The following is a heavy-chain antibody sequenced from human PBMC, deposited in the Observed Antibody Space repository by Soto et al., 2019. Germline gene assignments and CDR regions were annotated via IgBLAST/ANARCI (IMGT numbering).Heavy chain of an antibody. CDR2: IYYSGST. J-gene: IGHJ4*02. Sequence: QVQLQESGPGLVKPSETLSLTCTVSGGSVSSGSYYWSWIRQRPGKGLEWIGYIYYSGSTNYNPSLKSRVIISVDTCKNQFCLKLSSVTAADTAVYYCASYSGGWYDVSYWGQGTLVTVSS. V-gene: IGHV4-61*01. D-gene: IGHD6-19*01. CDR3: ASYSGGWYDVSY. CDR1: GGSVSSGSYY.